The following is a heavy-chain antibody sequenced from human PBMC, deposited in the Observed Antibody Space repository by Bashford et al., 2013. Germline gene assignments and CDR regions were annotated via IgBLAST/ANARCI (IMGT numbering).Heavy chain of an antibody. CDR1: EFTFSRTMP. Sequence: HSGGPSRLSSCSPLEFTFSRTMPSSWVRPGVHGRGTWSGSSAISGSGGSTYYADXVRRDRVRTTLHETNTRNTLYLQMNSLRAEDTAVYFCAKRRLPEVPLIQGNWFDPWGQGTLVTVSS. CDR3: AKRRLPEVPLIQGNWFDP. J-gene: IGHJ5*02. CDR2: ISGSGGST. D-gene: IGHD5-18*01. V-gene: IGHV3-23*01.